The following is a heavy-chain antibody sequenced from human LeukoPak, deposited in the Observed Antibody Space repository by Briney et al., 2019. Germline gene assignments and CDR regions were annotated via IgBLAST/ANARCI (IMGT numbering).Heavy chain of an antibody. D-gene: IGHD2-2*01. CDR3: ARTRLRVVPAAMPVYFDY. J-gene: IGHJ4*02. CDR2: IYYSGST. Sequence: SETLSLTCTVSGGSISSSGYYWGWIRQPPGKGLEWIGSIYYSGSTYYNPSLKSRVTISVDTSKNQFSLKLSSVTAADTAVYYCARTRLRVVPAAMPVYFDYWGQGTLVTVSS. V-gene: IGHV4-39*01. CDR1: GGSISSSGYY.